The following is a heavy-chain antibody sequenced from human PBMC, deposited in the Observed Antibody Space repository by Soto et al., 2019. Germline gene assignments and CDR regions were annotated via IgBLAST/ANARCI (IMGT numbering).Heavy chain of an antibody. CDR1: GYTFTGYY. V-gene: IGHV1-2*04. J-gene: IGHJ4*02. CDR2: INPKRGGT. D-gene: IGHD3-9*01. CDR3: ARATSTYYDILTGHFDY. Sequence: QVQLVQSGAEVKKPGASVKVSCKASGYTFTGYYMHWVRQAPGQGLEWMGWINPKRGGTKYAQKFQGWVTMTMDTTHTTVYMELSRLRSDDTAMYYCARATSTYYDILTGHFDYWGQGTLATFSS.